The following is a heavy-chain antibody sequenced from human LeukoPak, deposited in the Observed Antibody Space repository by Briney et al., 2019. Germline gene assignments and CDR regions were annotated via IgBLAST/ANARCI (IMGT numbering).Heavy chain of an antibody. D-gene: IGHD2-21*01. CDR3: TPVMVEDRGF. Sequence: GGSLRLSCAAPGFIFNKAWMNWVRQAPGKGPEWVGRIKSNNDGGTTDYASPVEGRFIISRDDSKNTIYLQMNRLIIDDTAIYYCTPVMVEDRGFWGQGTLVTVSS. CDR2: IKSNNDGGTT. J-gene: IGHJ4*02. V-gene: IGHV3-15*01. CDR1: GFIFNKAW.